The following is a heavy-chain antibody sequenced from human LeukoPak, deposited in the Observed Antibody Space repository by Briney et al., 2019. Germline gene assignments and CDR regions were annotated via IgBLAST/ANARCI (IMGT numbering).Heavy chain of an antibody. Sequence: ASVKVSCKASGYTFTSYGISWVRQAPGQGLEWMGWISAYNGNTNYAQKLQGRVTMTTDTSTSTAHMELRSLRSDDTAVYYCATAIPDYDFWSGCVWGQGTLVTVSS. J-gene: IGHJ4*02. CDR3: ATAIPDYDFWSGCV. CDR2: ISAYNGNT. CDR1: GYTFTSYG. V-gene: IGHV1-18*01. D-gene: IGHD3-3*01.